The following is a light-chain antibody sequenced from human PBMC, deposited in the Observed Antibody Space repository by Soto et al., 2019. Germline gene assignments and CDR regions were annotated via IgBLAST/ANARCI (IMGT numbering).Light chain of an antibody. V-gene: IGKV3-20*01. CDR1: QSVSSKY. CDR3: QQFGSSVT. J-gene: IGKJ5*01. CDR2: KTX. Sequence: ASQSVSSKYLAFYQHXTVQSTSLLLYKTXKRETGIPDRFSGSGYGTDFNLNISRLQPEDFAVYYCQQFGSSVTFGQGTRLAIK.